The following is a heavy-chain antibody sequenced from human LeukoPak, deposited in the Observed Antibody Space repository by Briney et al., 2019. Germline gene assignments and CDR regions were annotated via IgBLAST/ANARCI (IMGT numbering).Heavy chain of an antibody. V-gene: IGHV1-2*02. Sequence: ASVKVSCKASGYTFTGYYLHWVRQAPGQGLEWMGWINPNNGVTNYAQNFQGRFTMTRDTSISTAYMELSSLRSDDTAVFYCAREGGTYAFDYWGQGTLVTVSS. CDR1: GYTFTGYY. CDR3: AREGGTYAFDY. CDR2: INPNNGVT. D-gene: IGHD1-26*01. J-gene: IGHJ4*02.